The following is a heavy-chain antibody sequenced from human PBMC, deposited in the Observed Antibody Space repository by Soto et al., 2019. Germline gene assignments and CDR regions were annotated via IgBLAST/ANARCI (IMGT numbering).Heavy chain of an antibody. CDR2: ISAGSTT. CDR1: GFTFSGNA. V-gene: IGHV3-23*01. Sequence: GGSLRLSCAASGFTFSGNAMTWVRQAPGKGLDWVSGISAGSTTYYADSAKGRFTISRDNSKNTLYLQMNSLRGDDTAVYYCAKDPLTRGWFDPWGQGTLVTVSS. J-gene: IGHJ5*02. CDR3: AKDPLTRGWFDP.